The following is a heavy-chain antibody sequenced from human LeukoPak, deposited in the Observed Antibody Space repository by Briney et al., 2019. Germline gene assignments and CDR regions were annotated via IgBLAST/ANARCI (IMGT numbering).Heavy chain of an antibody. J-gene: IGHJ4*02. CDR1: GYTFTGYY. V-gene: IGHV1-2*02. CDR3: ARDALRFLEWSPTDY. D-gene: IGHD3-3*01. Sequence: ASVKVSCKASGYTFTGYYMHWVRQAPGQGLEWMGWINPNSGGTNYAQKFQGRVTMTRDTSTSTAYMELRSLRSDDTAVYYCARDALRFLEWSPTDYWGQGTLVTVSS. CDR2: INPNSGGT.